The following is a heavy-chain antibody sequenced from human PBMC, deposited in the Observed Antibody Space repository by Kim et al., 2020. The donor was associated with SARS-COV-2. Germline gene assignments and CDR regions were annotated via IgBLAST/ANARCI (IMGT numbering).Heavy chain of an antibody. CDR3: ARIDTSGWYYFDF. D-gene: IGHD6-19*01. J-gene: IGHJ4*02. Sequence: GGSLRLSCAASGFTFSAWDMSWIRQAPGKGLEWVSYIDRRGTYTYYADSVKGRFTISRDNAKKSLYLQMNSLRAEDTALYYCARIDTSGWYYFDFWGQGSLVTVSS. CDR1: GFTFSAWD. V-gene: IGHV3-11*03. CDR2: IDRRGTYT.